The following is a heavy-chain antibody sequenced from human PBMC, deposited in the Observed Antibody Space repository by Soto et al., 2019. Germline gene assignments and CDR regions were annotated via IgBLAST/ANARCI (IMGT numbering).Heavy chain of an antibody. D-gene: IGHD2-2*01. V-gene: IGHV5-51*01. CDR1: GYSFTSYW. Sequence: GESLKISCKGSGYSFTSYWIGWVRQMPGKGLEWMGIIYPGDSDTRYSPSFQGQVTISADKSISTAYLQWSSLKASDTAMYYCARVPLHCSSTSCLPYYYGMDVWGQGTTVTVSS. CDR3: ARVPLHCSSTSCLPYYYGMDV. CDR2: IYPGDSDT. J-gene: IGHJ6*02.